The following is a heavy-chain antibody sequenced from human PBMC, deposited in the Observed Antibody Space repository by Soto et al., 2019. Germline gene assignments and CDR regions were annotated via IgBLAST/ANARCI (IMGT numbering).Heavy chain of an antibody. Sequence: ASVKVSCKASGGTFSSFTISWVRQAPGQGLEWMGGIIPIYGTANYAQKFRDRVTITADASTRTAYMELSSLRSEDTAVYYCAKDRRADWESYYYYAMDVWGQGTTVTGSS. J-gene: IGHJ6*02. CDR2: IIPIYGTA. CDR1: GGTFSSFT. V-gene: IGHV1-69*13. CDR3: AKDRRADWESYYYYAMDV. D-gene: IGHD1-26*01.